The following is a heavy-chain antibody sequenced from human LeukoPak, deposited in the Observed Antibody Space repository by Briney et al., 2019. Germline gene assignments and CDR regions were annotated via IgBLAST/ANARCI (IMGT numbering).Heavy chain of an antibody. V-gene: IGHV3-23*01. J-gene: IGHJ6*02. CDR3: AKDYGDSSGLYYYYGMDV. CDR1: GFTFSNYA. Sequence: GGSLRLSCAVSGFTFSNYAMSWVRQAPGKGLDWVSVISDSGGYTFYADSVKGRFTISRDNFKNTLYLQMNSLRAEDTAVYYCAKDYGDSSGLYYYYGMDVWGQGTTVTVSS. D-gene: IGHD4-17*01. CDR2: ISDSGGYT.